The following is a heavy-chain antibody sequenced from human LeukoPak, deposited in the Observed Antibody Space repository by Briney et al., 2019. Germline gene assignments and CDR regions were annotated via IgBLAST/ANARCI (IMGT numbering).Heavy chain of an antibody. D-gene: IGHD3-9*01. CDR3: ARDEGYDILTGYYSFDY. V-gene: IGHV1-18*04. Sequence: ASVKVSCKASGYTSTSYGISWVRQAPGQGLEWMGWISAYNGNTNYAQKLQGRVTMTTDTSTSTAYMELRSLRSDDTAVYYCARDEGYDILTGYYSFDYWGQGTLVTVSS. CDR1: GYTSTSYG. CDR2: ISAYNGNT. J-gene: IGHJ4*02.